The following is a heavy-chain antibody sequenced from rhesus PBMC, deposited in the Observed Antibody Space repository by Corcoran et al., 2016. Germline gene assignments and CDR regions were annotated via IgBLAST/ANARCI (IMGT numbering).Heavy chain of an antibody. CDR3: ARVPGSYTDY. Sequence: QVQLQESGPGLVKPSETLSLTCAVSGGSISDNYYWNWIRQPPGKGLEWIGNIYGIRANIYYNPALKSRVTISKDTSKNQCFLNLRSVTAADTAVYCWARVPGSYTDYWGQGVLVTVSS. V-gene: IGHV4S9*01. D-gene: IGHD1-44*02. CDR2: IYGIRANI. CDR1: GGSISDNYY. J-gene: IGHJ4*01.